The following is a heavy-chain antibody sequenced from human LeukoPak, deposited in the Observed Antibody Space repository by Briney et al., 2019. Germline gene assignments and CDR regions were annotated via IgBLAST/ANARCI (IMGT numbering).Heavy chain of an antibody. V-gene: IGHV3-23*01. CDR2: ISGSGGST. CDR3: AKDRGFYYDSSSYYPEPPQYFDY. D-gene: IGHD3-22*01. Sequence: GGSLRLSCAASGFTFSSYAMSWVRQAPGKGLEWVSGISGSGGSTYYADSVKGRLTISRDNSKNTLYLQLNGLRADDTAVYYCAKDRGFYYDSSSYYPEPPQYFDYWGQGTLVTVSS. J-gene: IGHJ4*02. CDR1: GFTFSSYA.